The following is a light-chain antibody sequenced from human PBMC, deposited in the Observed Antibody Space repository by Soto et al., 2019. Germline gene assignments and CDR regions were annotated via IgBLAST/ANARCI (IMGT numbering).Light chain of an antibody. CDR3: HPYPVSRPSV. V-gene: IGLV2-14*03. CDR2: NVY. Sequence: QSALTQPASVCGARGQSFTISCTGTRXDVGAYNFVSWHQQHPGKAPKLMIYNVYDRPSGISYRFSGSKSGNTASLTISGLQGEDESGYYCHPYPVSRPSVFATGTKTTVL. J-gene: IGLJ1*01. CDR1: RXDVGAYNF.